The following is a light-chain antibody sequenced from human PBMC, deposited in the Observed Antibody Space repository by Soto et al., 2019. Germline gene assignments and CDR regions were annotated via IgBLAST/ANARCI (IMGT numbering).Light chain of an antibody. CDR2: DAS. V-gene: IGKV1-33*01. J-gene: IGKJ4*01. CDR1: QDITNY. Sequence: DIQMTQSPSSLSASVGDGVTVTCQASQDITNYLSWYQQKPGKAPKLLISDASNLEIGVPSRFSGRGSGTDFSLTINNLQPEDFATYFCQQYDDLPLTFGGGTKVDIK. CDR3: QQYDDLPLT.